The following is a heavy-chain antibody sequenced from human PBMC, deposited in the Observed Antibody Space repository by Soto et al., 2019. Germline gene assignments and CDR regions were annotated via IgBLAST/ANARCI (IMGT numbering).Heavy chain of an antibody. Sequence: LSLTCTVSGGSLSSYYWSWIRQPPGKGLEWIGYIYYSGSTNYNPSLKSRVTISVDTSKNQFSLKLSSVTAADTAVYYCARDSPDFWSGLWGQGTLVTVSS. D-gene: IGHD3-3*01. CDR3: ARDSPDFWSGL. V-gene: IGHV4-59*01. CDR2: IYYSGST. CDR1: GGSLSSYY. J-gene: IGHJ4*02.